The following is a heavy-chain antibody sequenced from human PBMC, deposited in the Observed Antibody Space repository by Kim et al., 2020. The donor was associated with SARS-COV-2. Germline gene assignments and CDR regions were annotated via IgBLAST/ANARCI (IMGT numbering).Heavy chain of an antibody. V-gene: IGHV1-2*02. CDR1: GYSFTDYY. CDR3: VRNRLLAAFRGG. CDR2: IDPNTGAT. Sequence: ASVKVSCRASGYSFTDYYIQWVRQAPGQGPEWMGWIDPNTGATDYAQKFQGRVTFTRDTSINTVYVELVSLTFDDTAVYFCVRNRLLAAFRGGWGQGA. J-gene: IGHJ4*02. D-gene: IGHD2-15*01.